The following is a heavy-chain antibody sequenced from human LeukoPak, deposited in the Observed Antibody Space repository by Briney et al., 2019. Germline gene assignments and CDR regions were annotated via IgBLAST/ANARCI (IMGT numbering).Heavy chain of an antibody. J-gene: IGHJ4*02. CDR3: ASIAAAGTPYFDY. D-gene: IGHD6-13*01. CDR1: GGSISSYY. Sequence: SETLSLTCTVSGGSISSYYWSWIRQPPGKGLEWIGYIYYSGGTNYNPSLKSRVTISVDTSKNQFSLKLSSVTAADTAVYYCASIAAAGTPYFDYWGQGTLVTVSS. CDR2: IYYSGGT. V-gene: IGHV4-59*01.